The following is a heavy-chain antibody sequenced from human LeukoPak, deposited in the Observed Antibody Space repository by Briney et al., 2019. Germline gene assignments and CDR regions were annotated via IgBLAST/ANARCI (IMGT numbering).Heavy chain of an antibody. CDR1: GGSISTISW. CDR2: IYHSGST. Sequence: PSETLSLTCAVSGGSISTISWWSWVRQPPGKGLEWIGEIYHSGSTNYNPSLKSRVTISVDKSKNQFSLELNSVTAADTAVYYCARTGYSSGWFDYWGQGTLVTVSS. J-gene: IGHJ4*02. CDR3: ARTGYSSGWFDY. V-gene: IGHV4-4*02. D-gene: IGHD6-19*01.